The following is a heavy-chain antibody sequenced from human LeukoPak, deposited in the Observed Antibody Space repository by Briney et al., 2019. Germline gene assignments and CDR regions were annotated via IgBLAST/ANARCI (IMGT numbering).Heavy chain of an antibody. J-gene: IGHJ4*02. V-gene: IGHV3-23*01. Sequence: PGGSLRLSCAASGFTLSSYAMSWVRQAPGKGLEWVSAISGSGGSTYYADSVKGRFTISRDNSKNTLYLQMNSLRAEDTAVYYCAKGLRLGKPMTDFDYWGQGTLVTVSS. CDR2: ISGSGGST. CDR3: AKGLRLGKPMTDFDY. D-gene: IGHD3-9*01. CDR1: GFTLSSYA.